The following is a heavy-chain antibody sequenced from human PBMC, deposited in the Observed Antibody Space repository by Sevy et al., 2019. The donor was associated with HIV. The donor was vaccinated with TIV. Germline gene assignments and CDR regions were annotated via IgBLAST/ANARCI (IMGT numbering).Heavy chain of an antibody. V-gene: IGHV3-15*01. D-gene: IGHD2-8*02. CDR3: STDPIIGLLVTDGMDV. CDR2: IKSKADGGTT. J-gene: IGHJ6*02. Sequence: GGSLRLSCAASGFTFYYAWMSWVRQAPGKGLEWVGRIKSKADGGTTEYGAAVKGRITISRDDLKNTLYLQMNSLKTEDTVIYYFSTDPIIGLLVTDGMDVWGQGTTVTVSS. CDR1: GFTFYYAW.